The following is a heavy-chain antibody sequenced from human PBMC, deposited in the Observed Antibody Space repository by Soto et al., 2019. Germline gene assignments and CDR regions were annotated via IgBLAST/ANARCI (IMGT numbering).Heavy chain of an antibody. D-gene: IGHD2-2*01. V-gene: IGHV1-69*13. CDR3: TFAPNWTYQLTRS. Sequence: SSVKVSCKASGGVFYSCAINWVRQAPGQGLEWMGGIVPMNGSPKYAQESQDRVTITADASATTAYFDLSGLKSEDTAVYYCTFAPNWTYQLTRSWGRGTLVTFSS. CDR2: IVPMNGSP. CDR1: GGVFYSCA. J-gene: IGHJ5*02.